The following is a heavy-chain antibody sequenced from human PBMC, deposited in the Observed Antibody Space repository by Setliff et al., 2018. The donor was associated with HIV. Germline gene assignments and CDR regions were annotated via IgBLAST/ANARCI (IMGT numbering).Heavy chain of an antibody. Sequence: SETLSLTCTVSGGSIGGYHWSWVRQPPGRGLEWIGYVSYSGSTSYNPSLDSRVTMSVDRSKNHLSLNVTSVTAADTAVYYCARDGGVQAHDYWGQGTLVTVSS. J-gene: IGHJ4*02. CDR1: GGSIGGYH. D-gene: IGHD2-8*02. CDR2: VSYSGST. V-gene: IGHV4-59*12. CDR3: ARDGGVQAHDY.